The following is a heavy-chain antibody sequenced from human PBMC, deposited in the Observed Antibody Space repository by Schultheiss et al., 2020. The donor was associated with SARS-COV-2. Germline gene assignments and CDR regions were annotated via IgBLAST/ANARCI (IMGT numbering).Heavy chain of an antibody. Sequence: SQTLSLTCTVSGVSVTTYCWNWFRQPPGKGLEWIGYIYYSGSTNYNPSLKSRVTISVDTSKNQFSLKLSSVTAADTAVYYCARQEGTGANWGQGTLVTVSS. J-gene: IGHJ1*01. CDR3: ARQEGTGAN. CDR1: GVSVTTYC. V-gene: IGHV4-59*02. D-gene: IGHD3-10*01. CDR2: IYYSGST.